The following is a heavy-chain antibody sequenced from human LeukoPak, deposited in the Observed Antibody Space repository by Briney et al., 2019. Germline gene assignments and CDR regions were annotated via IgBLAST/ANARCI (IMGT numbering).Heavy chain of an antibody. D-gene: IGHD4-17*01. V-gene: IGHV1-69*13. CDR3: ARDFPPDDYGDPNWFDP. CDR1: GGTFSSYA. J-gene: IGHJ5*02. Sequence: ASVKVSCKASGGTFSSYAISWVRQAPGQGLEWMGGIIPIFGTANYAQKFQGRVTITADESTSTAYMELSSLRSGDTAVYYCARDFPPDDYGDPNWFDPWGQGTLVTVSS. CDR2: IIPIFGTA.